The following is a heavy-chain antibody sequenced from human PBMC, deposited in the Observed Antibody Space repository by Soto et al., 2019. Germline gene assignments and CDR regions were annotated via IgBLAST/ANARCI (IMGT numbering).Heavy chain of an antibody. V-gene: IGHV3-23*01. J-gene: IGHJ4*02. D-gene: IGHD2-21*02. CDR3: TTWLTAHFDY. Sequence: GGSLRLSXAASGFTFSSYTLNWVRRAPGKGLEWVATSSDRRTGNTHYSDSVRGRFTLSRDYSRNILFLQMDSLRADDTALYYCTTWLTAHFDYWGRGTQVTVSS. CDR2: SSDRRTGNT. CDR1: GFTFSSYT.